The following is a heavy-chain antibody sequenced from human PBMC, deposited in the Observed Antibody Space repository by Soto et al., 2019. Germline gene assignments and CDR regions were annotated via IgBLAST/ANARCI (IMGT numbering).Heavy chain of an antibody. CDR2: IKPDGSET. CDR3: AIDYYASGSHDY. J-gene: IGHJ4*02. CDR1: GFTFNTYW. D-gene: IGHD3-10*01. Sequence: EVQLVESGGGLVQPGGSLRLSCVASGFTFNTYWMTWVRQAPGKGLEWVANIKPDGSETYYGGSVKGRFTNSRDNAKNSLYLQMNGLRAEDTAMYYCAIDYYASGSHDYWGQGILVTVSS. V-gene: IGHV3-7*01.